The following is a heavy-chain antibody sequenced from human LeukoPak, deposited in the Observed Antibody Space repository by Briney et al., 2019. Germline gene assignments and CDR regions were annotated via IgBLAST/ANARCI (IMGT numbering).Heavy chain of an antibody. D-gene: IGHD6-19*01. CDR3: VKDRGIAVAGLFDY. J-gene: IGHJ4*02. V-gene: IGHV3-23*01. Sequence: GSLRLSCAASGFTFSSYAMSWVRQAPGKGLEWVSAISGSGGSTYYADSVKGRFTISRDNSKNTLYLQMNSLRAEDTAIYYCVKDRGIAVAGLFDYWGQGTLVTVSS. CDR2: ISGSGGST. CDR1: GFTFSSYA.